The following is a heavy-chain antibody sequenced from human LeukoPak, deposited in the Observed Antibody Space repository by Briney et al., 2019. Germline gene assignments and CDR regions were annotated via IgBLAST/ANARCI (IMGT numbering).Heavy chain of an antibody. Sequence: ASVKVSCKASGYTFTTYGTTWVRQAPGQGLEWMGWMNPKTGNTGFSQKFQGRVTITRDTSISTAYMELSRLTSEDTGVYYCTRGLPRDGLVVIAAANEYWGQGSLVTVSS. CDR1: GYTFTTYG. D-gene: IGHD2-2*01. J-gene: IGHJ4*02. CDR2: MNPKTGNT. CDR3: TRGLPRDGLVVIAAANEY. V-gene: IGHV1-8*03.